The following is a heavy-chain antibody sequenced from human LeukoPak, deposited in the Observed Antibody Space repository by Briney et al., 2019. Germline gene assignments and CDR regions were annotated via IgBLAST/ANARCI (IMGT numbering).Heavy chain of an antibody. V-gene: IGHV4-34*01. D-gene: IGHD5-24*01. Sequence: SDTLSLTCGVSGGSFSGYDWSWVRQSPGKGLEWIGEINDGGDTNYNPSLKSRVTISKDTSKNQFSLKVTSVTAADTAVYYCARGLGWKVATMGLFYMDVWGEGTNVTVSS. CDR3: ARGLGWKVATMGLFYMDV. J-gene: IGHJ6*03. CDR2: INDGGDT. CDR1: GGSFSGYD.